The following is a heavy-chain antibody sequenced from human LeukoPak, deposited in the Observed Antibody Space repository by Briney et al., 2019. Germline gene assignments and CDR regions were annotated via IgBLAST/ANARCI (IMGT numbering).Heavy chain of an antibody. CDR3: ARGPTVTTLNWFDP. Sequence: ASVKVSCKASGYTFTSYDINWVRQATGQGLEWMGWMNPNSGNTGYAQKFQGRVTMTRNTSISTAYMELGSLRSEDTAVYYCARGPTVTTLNWFDPWGQGTLVTVSS. V-gene: IGHV1-8*01. D-gene: IGHD4-17*01. CDR1: GYTFTSYD. J-gene: IGHJ5*02. CDR2: MNPNSGNT.